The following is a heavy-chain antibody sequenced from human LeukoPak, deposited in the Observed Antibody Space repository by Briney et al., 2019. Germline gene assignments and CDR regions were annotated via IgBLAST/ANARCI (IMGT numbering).Heavy chain of an antibody. Sequence: GGSLRLSCAASGFTFASYSMHWVRQAPGKGLEWVAVIWYDGSNKYYADSVKGRFTISRDNSKNTLYLQMNSLRAEDTAVYYCAKDLDCSSTSCYGAFDIWGQGTMVTVSS. CDR2: IWYDGSNK. J-gene: IGHJ3*02. V-gene: IGHV3-33*06. D-gene: IGHD2-2*01. CDR3: AKDLDCSSTSCYGAFDI. CDR1: GFTFASYS.